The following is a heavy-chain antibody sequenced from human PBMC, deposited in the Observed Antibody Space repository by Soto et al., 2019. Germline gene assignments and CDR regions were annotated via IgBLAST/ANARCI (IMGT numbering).Heavy chain of an antibody. D-gene: IGHD4-17*01. J-gene: IGHJ6*03. CDR2: IYYSGST. CDR1: GGSISSYY. CDR3: ARRYGDYYYYYMDV. Sequence: KPSETLSLTCTVSGGSISSYYWSWIRQPPGKGLEWIGYIYYSGSTNYNPSLKSRVTISVDTSKNQFSLKLSSVTAAVTAVYYCARRYGDYYYYYMDVWGKGTTVTVSS. V-gene: IGHV4-59*08.